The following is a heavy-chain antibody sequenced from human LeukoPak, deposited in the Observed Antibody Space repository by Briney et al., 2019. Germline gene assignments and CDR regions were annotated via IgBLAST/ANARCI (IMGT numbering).Heavy chain of an antibody. CDR3: ARPLSGGVGATYGAFDI. CDR2: IYYSGST. V-gene: IGHV4-39*01. D-gene: IGHD1-26*01. Sequence: PSETLSLTCTVSGGSISSSSYYWGWIRQPPGKGLEWIGSIYYSGSTYYNPSLKSRVTISVDTSKNQFSLKLSSVTAADTAVYCCARPLSGGVGATYGAFDIWGQGTMVTVSS. J-gene: IGHJ3*02. CDR1: GGSISSSSYY.